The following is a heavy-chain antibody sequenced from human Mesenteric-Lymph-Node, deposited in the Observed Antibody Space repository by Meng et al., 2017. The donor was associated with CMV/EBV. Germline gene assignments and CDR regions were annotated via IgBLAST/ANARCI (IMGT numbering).Heavy chain of an antibody. CDR1: GYTFTAYY. CDR3: ARDSRIFGVVIYYYGMDV. V-gene: IGHV1-2*02. J-gene: IGHJ6*02. Sequence: ASVQVSCKASGYTFTAYYIHWVRQAPGQGLEWMGWINPNNGDTNYAQKSQGRVTMTRDTSTSTVHMELMELSRLRSDDTVVYYCARDSRIFGVVIYYYGMDVWGQGTTVTVSS. D-gene: IGHD3-3*02. CDR2: INPNNGDT.